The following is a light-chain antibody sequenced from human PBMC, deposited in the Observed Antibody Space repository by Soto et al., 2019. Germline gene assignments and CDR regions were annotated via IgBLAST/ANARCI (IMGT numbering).Light chain of an antibody. J-gene: IGLJ1*01. V-gene: IGLV2-14*01. CDR2: EVS. CDR3: SSYAGSNTPLYV. Sequence: SALPQPASVSGSPGQSITISCTGTSSDVGGYNYVSWYQQFPDKAPKLMIFEVSNRPSGVSNRFSGSKSGNTASLTISGLQAEDEADYYCSSYAGSNTPLYVFGTGTKVTVL. CDR1: SSDVGGYNY.